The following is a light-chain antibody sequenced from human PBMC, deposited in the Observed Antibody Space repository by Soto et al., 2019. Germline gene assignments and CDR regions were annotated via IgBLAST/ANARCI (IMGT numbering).Light chain of an antibody. J-gene: IGKJ1*01. CDR1: QYIGTW. V-gene: IGKV1-12*01. CDR2: GSS. CDR3: QQGNSFPRT. Sequence: DIQMTQSPSSVSASVGDTVTIACRASQYIGTWLAWYQQKPGKAPNLLIYGSSTLQSGVPSRFTGSGSGTDFTLTITSLRPEDFATYFCQQGNSFPRTFGQGTKVDIK.